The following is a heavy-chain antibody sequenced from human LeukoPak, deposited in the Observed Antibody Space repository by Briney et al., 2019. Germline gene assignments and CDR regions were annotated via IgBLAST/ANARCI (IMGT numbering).Heavy chain of an antibody. CDR2: INPSAGNT. CDR3: ARDPSYDTSGYLLY. CDR1: GYTFTSYY. V-gene: IGHV1-46*01. Sequence: GASVKLSCKASGYTFTSYYMHWVRQAPGQGPEWMGIINPSAGNTTYAQKFLGRVTMTRDTTTGTVYMELSSLRSEDTAMYYCARDPSYDTSGYLLYWGQGTLVTVSS. J-gene: IGHJ4*02. D-gene: IGHD3-22*01.